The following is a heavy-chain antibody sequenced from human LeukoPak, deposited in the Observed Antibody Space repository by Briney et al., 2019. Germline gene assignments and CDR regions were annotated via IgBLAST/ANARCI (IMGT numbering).Heavy chain of an antibody. V-gene: IGHV3-30*04. CDR3: ARVGDGYNLNAFDI. CDR2: ISYDGSNK. Sequence: GALRLSCAASGFTFSSYAMHWVRQAPGKGLEWVAVISYDGSNKYYADSVKGRFTISRDNSKNTLYLQMNSLRAEDTAVYYCARVGDGYNLNAFDIWGQGTMVTVSS. J-gene: IGHJ3*02. D-gene: IGHD5-24*01. CDR1: GFTFSSYA.